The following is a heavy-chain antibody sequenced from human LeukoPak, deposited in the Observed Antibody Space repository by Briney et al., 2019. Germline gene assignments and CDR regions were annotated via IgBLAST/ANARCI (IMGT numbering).Heavy chain of an antibody. Sequence: ARSLRLSCAATGFTFSSYGMHWVRQAPGKGLEWVAVIWYDGSNKYYADSVKGRFTISRDNSKNTLYLQMNSLRAEDTAVYYCARDLDGYNENYFDYRGQGTLVTVSS. CDR2: IWYDGSNK. CDR3: ARDLDGYNENYFDY. J-gene: IGHJ4*02. V-gene: IGHV3-33*01. CDR1: GFTFSSYG. D-gene: IGHD5-24*01.